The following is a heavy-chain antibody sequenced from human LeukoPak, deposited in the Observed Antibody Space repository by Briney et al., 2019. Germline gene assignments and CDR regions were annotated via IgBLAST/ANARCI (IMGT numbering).Heavy chain of an antibody. Sequence: GGSLRLSCAASGFTFSNSEMNWVRQTPGKGLEWVSYIGTTGATIYYADSVKGRFTVSRDNAENSLYLQMNSLRAEDTAVYYCARQCGRSGYRTSWFDPWGQGTLVTVSS. CDR2: IGTTGATI. D-gene: IGHD3-22*01. V-gene: IGHV3-48*03. J-gene: IGHJ5*02. CDR1: GFTFSNSE. CDR3: ARQCGRSGYRTSWFDP.